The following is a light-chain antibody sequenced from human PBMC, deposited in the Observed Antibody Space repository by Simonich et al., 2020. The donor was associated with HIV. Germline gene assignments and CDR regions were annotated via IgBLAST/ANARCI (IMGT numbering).Light chain of an antibody. CDR3: QQRSNWLT. CDR2: DAS. Sequence: EIVLKQSPATLSLSPGERITLSCRASQSVSSYLAWYQHKPGQAHRLLIYDASNRATGIPARFSGSGSGTNFTLTISSLEPEDFAVYYCQQRSNWLTFGGGTKVEIK. V-gene: IGKV3-11*01. J-gene: IGKJ4*01. CDR1: QSVSSY.